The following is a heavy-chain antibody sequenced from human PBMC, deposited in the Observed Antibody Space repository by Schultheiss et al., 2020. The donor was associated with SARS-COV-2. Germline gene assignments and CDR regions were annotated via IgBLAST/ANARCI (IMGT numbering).Heavy chain of an antibody. D-gene: IGHD6-13*01. J-gene: IGHJ6*02. Sequence: GESLKISCVTSGFPFITYGMSWVRQAPGKGLEWVSGISGSGSTTDYADSVKGRFTISKDSSKKTLYLQMSSLRAEDTAVYYCARPLGDYYYYYPLDVWGQGTTVTVSS. V-gene: IGHV3-23*01. CDR1: GFPFITYG. CDR2: ISGSGSTT. CDR3: ARPLGDYYYYYPLDV.